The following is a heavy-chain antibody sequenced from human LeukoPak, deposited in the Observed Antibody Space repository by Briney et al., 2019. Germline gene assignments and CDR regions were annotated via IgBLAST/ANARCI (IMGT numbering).Heavy chain of an antibody. CDR1: GNTLTELS. CDR3: ATDQGVREIIKGNNWFDP. J-gene: IGHJ5*02. CDR2: FNPEDGGT. D-gene: IGHD3-10*01. V-gene: IGHV1-24*01. Sequence: AASVKVSCKVSGNTLTELSMHWVRQAPGKGLEWMGGFNPEDGGTIYAQKFQGRVTMTEDTSTDTAYMELSSLRSEDTAVYYCATDQGVREIIKGNNWFDPWGQGTLVTVSS.